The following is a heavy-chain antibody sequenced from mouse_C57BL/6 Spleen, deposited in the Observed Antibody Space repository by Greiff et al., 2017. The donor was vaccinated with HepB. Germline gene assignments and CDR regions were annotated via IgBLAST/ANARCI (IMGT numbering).Heavy chain of an antibody. J-gene: IGHJ4*01. CDR1: GYTFTNYW. CDR2: IYPGGGYT. Sequence: VQLQESGAELVRPGTSVKMSCKASGYTFTNYWIGWAKQRPGHGLEWIGDIYPGGGYTNYNEKFKGKATLTADKSSSTAYMQFSSLTSEDSAIYYWARGTTVVATGYYAMDYWGQGTSVTVSS. D-gene: IGHD1-1*01. CDR3: ARGTTVVATGYYAMDY. V-gene: IGHV1-63*01.